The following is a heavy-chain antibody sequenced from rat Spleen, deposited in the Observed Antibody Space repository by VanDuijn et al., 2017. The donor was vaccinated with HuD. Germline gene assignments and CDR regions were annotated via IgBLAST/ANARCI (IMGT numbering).Heavy chain of an antibody. CDR1: GFSLTSYH. Sequence: QVQLKESGPGLVQPSQTLSLTCTVSGFSLTSYHVHWVRQPPGKGLEWMGVMWSDGDTSYNSALKSRLSISRDTSKSQVFLKMKSLQTEDTATSYCARDRTYYGYSPFAYWGQGTLVTVSS. CDR3: ARDRTYYGYSPFAY. V-gene: IGHV2-32*01. D-gene: IGHD1-9*01. J-gene: IGHJ3*01. CDR2: MWSDGDT.